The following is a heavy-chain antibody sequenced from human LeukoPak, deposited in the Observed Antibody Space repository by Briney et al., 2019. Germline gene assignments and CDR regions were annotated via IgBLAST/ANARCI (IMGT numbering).Heavy chain of an antibody. Sequence: SETLSLTCTVSGGSISSSSYYWGWIRQPPGKGLEWIGYIYHSGSTYYNPSLKSRVTISVDRSKNQFSLKLSSVTAADTAVYYCARGSSGYYYWFDPWGQGTLVTVSS. CDR1: GGSISSSSYY. CDR2: IYHSGST. D-gene: IGHD3-22*01. CDR3: ARGSSGYYYWFDP. J-gene: IGHJ5*02. V-gene: IGHV4-30-2*01.